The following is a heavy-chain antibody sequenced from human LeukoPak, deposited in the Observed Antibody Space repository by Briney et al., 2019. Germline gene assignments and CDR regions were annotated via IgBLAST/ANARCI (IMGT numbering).Heavy chain of an antibody. V-gene: IGHV3-30*02. CDR3: ARETYSSSPEPLYYFDY. CDR2: VRYDGSKT. Sequence: GGSLRLSCGASGFTFSNSPMHWVRQAPGKGLEWVAFVRYDGSKTQYADFVKGRFTISRDNSQNTLFLQMNSLRSDDTAVYYCARETYSSSPEPLYYFDYWGQGTLVTVSS. D-gene: IGHD6-13*01. CDR1: GFTFSNSP. J-gene: IGHJ4*02.